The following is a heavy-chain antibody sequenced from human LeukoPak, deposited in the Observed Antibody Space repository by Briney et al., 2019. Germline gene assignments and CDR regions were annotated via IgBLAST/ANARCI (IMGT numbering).Heavy chain of an antibody. V-gene: IGHV1-46*03. D-gene: IGHD3-3*01. CDR2: ISPSGGST. J-gene: IGHJ5*02. Sequence: GASVKVSCKAFGYTFTGYWMHWVRQAPGQGPEWMGVISPSGGSTIYAQKFKGRVTLTRDMSTSTDYLELSSLRSEDTAVYYCAREAVTIFGLVRTQTTKRPHRFDPWGQGTLVTVSS. CDR1: GYTFTGYW. CDR3: AREAVTIFGLVRTQTTKRPHRFDP.